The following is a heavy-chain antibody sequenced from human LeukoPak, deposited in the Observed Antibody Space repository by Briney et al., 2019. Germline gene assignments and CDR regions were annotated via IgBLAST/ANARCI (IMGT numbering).Heavy chain of an antibody. V-gene: IGHV4-39*01. Sequence: PSETLSLTCTVSGGSISSSSYYWGWIRQPPGKGLEWIGSIYYSGSTYYNPSLKSRVTISVDTSKNQFFLKLSSVTAADTAVYYCARHISEDDFGSGYYSSSGYYYMDVWGKGTTVTVSS. D-gene: IGHD3-3*01. CDR3: ARHISEDDFGSGYYSSSGYYYMDV. CDR2: IYYSGST. CDR1: GGSISSSSYY. J-gene: IGHJ6*03.